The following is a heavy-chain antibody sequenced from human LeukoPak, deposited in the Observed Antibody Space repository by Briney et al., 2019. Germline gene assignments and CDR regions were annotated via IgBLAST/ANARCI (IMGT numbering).Heavy chain of an antibody. J-gene: IGHJ4*02. Sequence: PGGSLRLSCTASGFTFSTYGMSRVRQAPGKGLEWVSGISANGDSTYYADSVKGRFTISRDNSKETLFLQMNNLRAEDTAVYYCAKDRGYWGQGTLVTVSS. CDR3: AKDRGY. V-gene: IGHV3-23*01. CDR2: ISANGDST. CDR1: GFTFSTYG.